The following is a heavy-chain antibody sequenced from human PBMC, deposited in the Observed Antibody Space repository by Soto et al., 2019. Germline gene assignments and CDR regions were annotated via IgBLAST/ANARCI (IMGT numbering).Heavy chain of an antibody. Sequence: GSLRLSCVGSGFTFSNYSINWVRQAPGKGLEWVSSISSRSDIYYADSVKGRFTISRDNAKNSVSLQMNSLRAEDTAVYYCAREYTAWPLAYGLDVWGQGTTVTVSS. J-gene: IGHJ6*02. CDR1: GFTFSNYS. CDR3: AREYTAWPLAYGLDV. D-gene: IGHD2-2*02. V-gene: IGHV3-21*01. CDR2: ISSRSDI.